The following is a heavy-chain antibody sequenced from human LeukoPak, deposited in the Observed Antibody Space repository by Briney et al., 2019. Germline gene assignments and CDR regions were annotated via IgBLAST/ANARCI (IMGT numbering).Heavy chain of an antibody. CDR1: GGSISSSSYY. V-gene: IGHV4-39*01. Sequence: SETLSLTCTVSGGSISSSSYYWGWIRQPPGKGLEWIGSIYYSGSTYYNPSLKSRVTISVDTSKNQFSLKLSSVTAADTAVYYCARHYCSSTSCYLPLFDYWGQGTLVTVSS. D-gene: IGHD2-2*01. CDR2: IYYSGST. J-gene: IGHJ4*02. CDR3: ARHYCSSTSCYLPLFDY.